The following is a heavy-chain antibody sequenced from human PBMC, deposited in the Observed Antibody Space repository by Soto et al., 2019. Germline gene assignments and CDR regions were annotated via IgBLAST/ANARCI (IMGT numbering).Heavy chain of an antibody. CDR3: SRRRYSSSSERKRKENFDY. J-gene: IGHJ4*02. V-gene: IGHV4-59*08. CDR1: GGSISSHY. D-gene: IGHD6-6*01. CDR2: IYYSGST. Sequence: PSETLSLTCTVSGGSISSHYWSWIRQPPGQGLEWIGYIYYSGSTNYNPSLKSRVTISADTSKSQFSLKLSSVTAADTAVYYCSRRRYSSSSERKRKENFDYWGQGTLVTVSS.